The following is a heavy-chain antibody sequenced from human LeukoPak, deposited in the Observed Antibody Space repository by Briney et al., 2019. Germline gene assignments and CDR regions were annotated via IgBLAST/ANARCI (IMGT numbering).Heavy chain of an antibody. CDR1: GFTFSSYA. Sequence: GGSLRLSCAASGFTFSSYAMSWVRQAPGKGLEWVSAISTGGGSTKYADSVKGRFSISRDNSKNTLYLQMNSLRAEDTAIYYCAKTPSSGWSPSFFDYWGQGTLVTVSS. CDR2: ISTGGGST. D-gene: IGHD6-19*01. V-gene: IGHV3-23*01. J-gene: IGHJ4*02. CDR3: AKTPSSGWSPSFFDY.